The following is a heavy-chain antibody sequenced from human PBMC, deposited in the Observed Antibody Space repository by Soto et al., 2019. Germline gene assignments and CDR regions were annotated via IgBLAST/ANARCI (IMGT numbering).Heavy chain of an antibody. CDR2: IYYSGST. J-gene: IGHJ4*02. CDR3: AGKNTAAAVTTPFDY. CDR1: GGSISSGGYY. D-gene: IGHD4-17*01. Sequence: QVQLQESGPGLVKPSQTLSLTCTVSGGSISSGGYYWSWIRQHPGKGLEWIGYIYYSGSTYYNPSLKGRVTISVDTSKNQFSLKLGSVTAADTAVYYWAGKNTAAAVTTPFDYWGQGTLVTVSS. V-gene: IGHV4-31*03.